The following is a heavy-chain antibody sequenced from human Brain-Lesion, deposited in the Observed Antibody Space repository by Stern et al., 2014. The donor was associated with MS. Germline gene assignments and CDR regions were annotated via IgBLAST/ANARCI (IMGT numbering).Heavy chain of an antibody. Sequence: EVQLVQPGGGLVQPGGSLRLSCAASGFTFSSSWMNWVCQAPGYGLEWVANIKEDGSETYYVDSVKGRFTISRDNAKNSLYLQMNSLRAEDTAVYYCARGSDTWGQGTLVTVSS. V-gene: IGHV3-7*01. J-gene: IGHJ5*02. D-gene: IGHD2-15*01. CDR1: GFTFSSSW. CDR2: IKEDGSET. CDR3: ARGSDT.